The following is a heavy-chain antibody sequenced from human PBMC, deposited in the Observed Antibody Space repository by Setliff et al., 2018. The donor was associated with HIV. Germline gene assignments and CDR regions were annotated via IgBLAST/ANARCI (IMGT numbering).Heavy chain of an antibody. J-gene: IGHJ5*02. D-gene: IGHD6-19*01. CDR1: GGSFSGYY. Sequence: PSETLSLTCAVYGGSFSGYYWSWIRQPPGKGLEWIGEINHSGSTNYNPSLKSRVTISVDTSKNQFSLKLSSVTAADTAVYYCARGSVAVAVGWFDPWGQGTLVTVSS. V-gene: IGHV4-34*01. CDR2: INHSGST. CDR3: ARGSVAVAVGWFDP.